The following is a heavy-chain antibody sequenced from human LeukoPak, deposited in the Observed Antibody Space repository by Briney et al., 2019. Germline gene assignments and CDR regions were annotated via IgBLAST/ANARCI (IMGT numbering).Heavy chain of an antibody. CDR3: ARAYSSSWYEVYYCYMDV. V-gene: IGHV1-24*01. CDR2: FDPEDGET. D-gene: IGHD6-13*01. Sequence: GASVKVSCKVSGYSLTELSMHWVRQAPGKGLEWMGGFDPEDGETVYAQKFQGRVTMTEDTSTDTAYMALSSLRSDDTAVYYCARAYSSSWYEVYYCYMDVWGKGTTVTVSS. J-gene: IGHJ6*03. CDR1: GYSLTELS.